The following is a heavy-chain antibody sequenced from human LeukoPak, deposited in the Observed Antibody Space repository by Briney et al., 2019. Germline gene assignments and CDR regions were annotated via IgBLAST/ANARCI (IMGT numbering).Heavy chain of an antibody. Sequence: GGSLRLSCAASEFTFSSYWMTWVRQAPGKGLEWVANIKQDGSEKYYVDSVKGRFTISRDNAKNSLYLQMNSLRAEDTAVYYCARARGWYLAFDIWGQGTMVTVSS. CDR2: IKQDGSEK. V-gene: IGHV3-7*01. J-gene: IGHJ3*02. D-gene: IGHD6-19*01. CDR3: ARARGWYLAFDI. CDR1: EFTFSSYW.